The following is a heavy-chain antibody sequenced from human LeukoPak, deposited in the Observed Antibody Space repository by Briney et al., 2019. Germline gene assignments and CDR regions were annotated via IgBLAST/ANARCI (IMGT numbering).Heavy chain of an antibody. CDR1: GYTFTGYY. CDR3: AKGSLGSWYFFDY. D-gene: IGHD6-13*01. Sequence: ASVKVSCKASGYTFTGYYMHWVRQAPGQGLEWMGWINPNSGGTNYAQKFQGRVTMTRDTSISTTYMELSRLRSDDTAVYYCAKGSLGSWYFFDYWGQGTLVTVSS. J-gene: IGHJ4*02. CDR2: INPNSGGT. V-gene: IGHV1-2*02.